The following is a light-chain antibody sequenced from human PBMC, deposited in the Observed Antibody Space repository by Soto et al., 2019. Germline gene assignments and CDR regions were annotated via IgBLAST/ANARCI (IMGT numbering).Light chain of an antibody. J-gene: IGLJ1*01. CDR3: CSYAGSYTYV. CDR1: SSDVGGYSY. V-gene: IGLV2-11*01. CDR2: DVA. Sequence: QSVLSQPRSVSASPGQSVTISCTGASSDVGGYSYVSWYQQHPGRAPKVIVYDVAKRPSGVPDRFSGSKSGNTASLTISGLQAEDEADYYCCSYAGSYTYVFGSGTKVTVL.